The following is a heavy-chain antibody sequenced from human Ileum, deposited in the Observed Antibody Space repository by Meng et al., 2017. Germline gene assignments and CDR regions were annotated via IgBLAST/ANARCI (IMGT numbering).Heavy chain of an antibody. CDR3: ARGEWFESDNAFDI. V-gene: IGHV4-4*02. CDR2: IYHSGST. CDR1: GGSISSSNW. J-gene: IGHJ3*02. Sequence: QLQEPGHGLVRPSETPSLPCSVSGGSISSSNWWSWVRQPPGKGLEWIGEIYHSGSTNYNPSLKSRVTISVDKSKNQFSLKLSSVTAADTAVYYCARGEWFESDNAFDIWGQGTMVTVSS. D-gene: IGHD3-3*01.